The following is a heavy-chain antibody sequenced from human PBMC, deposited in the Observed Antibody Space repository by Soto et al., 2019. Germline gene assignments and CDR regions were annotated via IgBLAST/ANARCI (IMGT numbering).Heavy chain of an antibody. Sequence: PGGSLRLSCAASGFTFSSYGMHWVRQAPGKGLEWVAVISYDGSNKYYADSVKGRFTISRDNAKNSLYLQMNSLRAEDTAVYYCAREAGKDAFDIWGQGKMVTVSS. V-gene: IGHV3-30*03. J-gene: IGHJ3*02. CDR3: AREAGKDAFDI. CDR2: ISYDGSNK. D-gene: IGHD1-1*01. CDR1: GFTFSSYG.